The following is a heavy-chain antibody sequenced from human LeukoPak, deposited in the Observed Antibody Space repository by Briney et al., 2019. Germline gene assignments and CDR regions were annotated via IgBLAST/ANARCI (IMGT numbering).Heavy chain of an antibody. Sequence: QPGGSLRLSCAASGFTFSSYEMNWVRQAPGKGLEWVSVIYSGGSTYYADSVKGRFTISRDNSKNTLYLQMNSLRAEDTAVYYCARDPREARNIAAAGMDYWGQGTLVTVSS. V-gene: IGHV3-66*01. CDR3: ARDPREARNIAAAGMDY. D-gene: IGHD6-13*01. CDR2: IYSGGST. CDR1: GFTFSSYE. J-gene: IGHJ4*02.